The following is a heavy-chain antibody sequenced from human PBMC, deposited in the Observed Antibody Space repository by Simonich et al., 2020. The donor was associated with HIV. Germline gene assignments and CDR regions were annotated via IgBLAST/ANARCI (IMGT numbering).Heavy chain of an antibody. CDR2: SKSKTDGGKT. CDR1: GFTFSNAW. V-gene: IGHV3-15*01. Sequence: EVQLVESGGGLVKPGGSLRLSCAASGFTFSNAWMSWVRQAQGKGREVVGRSKSKTDGGKTDYAAPVKGRFTISRDDSKNTLYLQMNSLKTEDTAVYYCTTVALGYSYGWGAFDIWGQGTMVTVSS. CDR3: TTVALGYSYGWGAFDI. D-gene: IGHD5-18*01. J-gene: IGHJ3*02.